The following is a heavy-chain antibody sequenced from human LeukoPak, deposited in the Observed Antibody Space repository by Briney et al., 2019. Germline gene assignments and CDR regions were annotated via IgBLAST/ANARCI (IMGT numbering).Heavy chain of an antibody. CDR1: GGSISSSSYY. CDR3: ARVAGDYVLGRYFDL. Sequence: SETLSLTCTVSGGSISSSSYYWGWIRQPPGKGLEWIGYIYYSGSTNYNPSLKSRVTISVDTSKNQFSLKLSSVTAADTAVYYCARVAGDYVLGRYFDLWGRGTLVTVSS. V-gene: IGHV4-61*05. D-gene: IGHD4-17*01. J-gene: IGHJ2*01. CDR2: IYYSGST.